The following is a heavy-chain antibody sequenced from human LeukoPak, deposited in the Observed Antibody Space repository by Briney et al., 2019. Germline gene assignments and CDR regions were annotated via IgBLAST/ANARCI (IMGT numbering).Heavy chain of an antibody. J-gene: IGHJ4*02. CDR1: GGSISSGDYS. CDR2: IYYSGST. V-gene: IGHV4-30-4*01. CDR3: ARGNYDFWSGTRRAFDY. D-gene: IGHD3-3*01. Sequence: PSQTLSLTCTVSGGSISSGDYSWSWIRQPPGKGLEWIGYIYYSGSTYYNPSLKSRVTISVDTSKNQFSLKLSSMTAADTAVYYCARGNYDFWSGTRRAFDYWGQGTLVTVSS.